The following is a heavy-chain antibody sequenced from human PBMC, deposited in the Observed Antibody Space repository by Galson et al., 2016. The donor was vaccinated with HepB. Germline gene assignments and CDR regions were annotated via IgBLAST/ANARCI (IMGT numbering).Heavy chain of an antibody. J-gene: IGHJ3*02. V-gene: IGHV3-11*06. Sequence: SLRLSCAASGFNFDNFYMNWIRQAPGKGLEWIADISAAGSFFNYADSVRGRFIISRDNAKKSLSLQMDSLRADDTGVYYCAREGASHIRDAFEIWGRGTKVTVSS. CDR3: AREGASHIRDAFEI. D-gene: IGHD5-24*01. CDR1: GFNFDNFY. CDR2: ISAAGSFF.